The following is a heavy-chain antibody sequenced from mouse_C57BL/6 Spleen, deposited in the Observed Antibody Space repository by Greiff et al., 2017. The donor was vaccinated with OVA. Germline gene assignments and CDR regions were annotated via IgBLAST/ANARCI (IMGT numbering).Heavy chain of an antibody. CDR1: GYTFTSYW. Sequence: QVQLQQSGAELVKPGASVKLSCKASGYTFTSYWMHWVKQRPGQGLEWIGMIHPNSGSTNYNEKFKSKATLTVDKSSSTAYMELRSLTSEDSAVYYCTRRRAMRLPFDYWGQGTTLTVSS. CDR3: TRRRAMRLPFDY. V-gene: IGHV1-64*01. CDR2: IHPNSGST. J-gene: IGHJ2*01. D-gene: IGHD2-4*01.